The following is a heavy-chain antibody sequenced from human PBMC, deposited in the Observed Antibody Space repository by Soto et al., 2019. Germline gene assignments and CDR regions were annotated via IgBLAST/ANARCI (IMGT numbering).Heavy chain of an antibody. CDR1: GGSISSGDYY. V-gene: IGHV4-30-4*01. CDR2: IYYSGST. Sequence: QVQLQESGPGLVKPSQTLSLTCTVSGGSISSGDYYWRWIRQPPGKGLEWIGYIYYSGSTYYNPSRKSRVPISVDTSKNQCSLKLSSVTAAETAVYYCARDRGDYGETNWFDTWGQGTLVTVSS. J-gene: IGHJ5*02. CDR3: ARDRGDYGETNWFDT. D-gene: IGHD4-17*01.